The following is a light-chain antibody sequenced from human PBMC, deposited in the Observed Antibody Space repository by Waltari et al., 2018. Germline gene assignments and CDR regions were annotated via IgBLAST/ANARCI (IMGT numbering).Light chain of an antibody. CDR3: QQYNAWPPSIT. CDR2: GAS. Sequence: EIVMTQSPATLSVSPGERATLSCRASQSISSNLAWYQQQPGQVPRLLIYGASTRATGIPARFSGSGSGAEFTLTISSLQSEDFAVYYCQQYNAWPPSITFGQGTRLEIK. CDR1: QSISSN. V-gene: IGKV3-15*01. J-gene: IGKJ5*01.